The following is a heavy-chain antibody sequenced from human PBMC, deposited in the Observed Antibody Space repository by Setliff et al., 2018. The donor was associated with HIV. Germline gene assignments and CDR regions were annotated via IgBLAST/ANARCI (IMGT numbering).Heavy chain of an antibody. J-gene: IGHJ5*02. CDR2: SSGSDGNT. V-gene: IGHV3-23*01. CDR3: TTERGEWELRSNWFDP. CDR1: GFGFSGNA. Sequence: GSLRLSCAASGFGFSGNAMGWVRQAPGRGLEWVSSSGSDGNTGYGDSVKGRFTISRDNSRNTLYLQMNSLRAEDTAVYYCTTERGEWELRSNWFDPWGQGTLVTVSS. D-gene: IGHD1-26*01.